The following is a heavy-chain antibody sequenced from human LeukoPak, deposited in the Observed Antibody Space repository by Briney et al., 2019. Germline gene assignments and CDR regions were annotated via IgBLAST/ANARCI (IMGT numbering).Heavy chain of an antibody. J-gene: IGHJ4*02. CDR2: IRKDGSLQ. CDR1: GFTFSSFW. V-gene: IGHV3-7*03. CDR3: TRVSGGYDMSDY. D-gene: IGHD3-9*01. Sequence: GGSLRLSCEASGFTFSSFWMSWVRQAPGKGLEWVANIRKDGSLQYYVDSVEGRFTISRDNAKNSLYLQMNTLRADDTAVYYCTRVSGGYDMSDYWGQGTLVTVSS.